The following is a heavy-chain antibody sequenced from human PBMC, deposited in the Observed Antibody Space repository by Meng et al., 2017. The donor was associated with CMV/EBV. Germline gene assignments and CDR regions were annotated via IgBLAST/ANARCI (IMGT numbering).Heavy chain of an antibody. V-gene: IGHV1-18*01. CDR3: ARIGYYTIFGNYYGMDV. CDR2: ISAYNGNT. Sequence: ASVKVSCKASGYTFTSYGISWVRQAPGQGLEWMGWISAYNGNTNYAQKLQGRVTMTTDTSTSTVYMELRSLRSDDTAVYYCARIGYYTIFGNYYGMDVWGQGTTVTVSS. D-gene: IGHD3-3*01. CDR1: GYTFTSYG. J-gene: IGHJ6*02.